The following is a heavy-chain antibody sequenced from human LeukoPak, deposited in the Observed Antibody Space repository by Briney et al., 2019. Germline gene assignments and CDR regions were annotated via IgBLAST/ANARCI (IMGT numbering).Heavy chain of an antibody. CDR2: IYTSGST. V-gene: IGHV4-61*02. CDR3: ARAVGDYYDSSNLDY. D-gene: IGHD3-22*01. CDR1: GGSISSGSYY. J-gene: IGHJ4*02. Sequence: SQTLSLTCTVSGGSISSGSYYWSWIRPPAGKGLEWIGRIYTSGSTNYNPSLKSRVTISVDTSKNQFSLKLSSVTAADTAVYYCARAVGDYYDSSNLDYWGQGTLVTVSS.